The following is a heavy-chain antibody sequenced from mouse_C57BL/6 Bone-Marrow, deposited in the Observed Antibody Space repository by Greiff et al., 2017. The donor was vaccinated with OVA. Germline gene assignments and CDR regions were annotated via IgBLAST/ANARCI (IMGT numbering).Heavy chain of an antibody. J-gene: IGHJ3*01. D-gene: IGHD1-3*01. Sequence: EVMLVESGGDLVKPGGSLKLSCAASGFTFSSYGMSWVRQTPDKRLEWVATISSGGSYTYYPDSVKGRFTISRDNAKNTLYLQMSSLKSEDTAMYYCARQSDPFAYWGQGTLVNVYA. CDR2: ISSGGSYT. V-gene: IGHV5-6*01. CDR3: ARQSDPFAY. CDR1: GFTFSSYG.